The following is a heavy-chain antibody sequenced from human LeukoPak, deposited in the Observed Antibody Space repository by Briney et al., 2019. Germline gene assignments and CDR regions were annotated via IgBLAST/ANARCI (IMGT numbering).Heavy chain of an antibody. CDR3: ARGVRFFHYGMDV. CDR1: GGSINSYY. CDR2: IYYSGST. J-gene: IGHJ6*04. V-gene: IGHV4-59*01. Sequence: PSETLSLTCIVSGGSINSYYWSWIRQPPGKGLEWIGYIYYSGSTNYNPSLKSRVTISADTSKNQFSLKLSSVTAADTAVYCCARGVRFFHYGMDVWGTGTTVTVSS. D-gene: IGHD3-3*01.